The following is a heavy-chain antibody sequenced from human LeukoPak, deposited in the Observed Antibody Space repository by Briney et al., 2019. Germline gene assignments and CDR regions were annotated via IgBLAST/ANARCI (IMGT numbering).Heavy chain of an antibody. CDR2: IYYSGST. CDR1: GGSISSDNSY. Sequence: SETLSLTCTVSGGSISSDNSYWSWIRHHPGKGLEWIGHIYYSGSTYYSPSLKSRVTISIDTSKNQFSLKLRSVTAADTAVYYCARGGSVSYYYDSSGYYWPFDYWGQGTLVTVSS. CDR3: ARGGSVSYYYDSSGYYWPFDY. J-gene: IGHJ4*02. D-gene: IGHD3-22*01. V-gene: IGHV4-31*03.